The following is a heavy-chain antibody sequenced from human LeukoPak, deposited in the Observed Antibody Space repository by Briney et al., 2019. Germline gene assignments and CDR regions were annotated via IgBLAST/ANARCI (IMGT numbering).Heavy chain of an antibody. V-gene: IGHV1-46*01. CDR3: ARDVLDSTDPRDKPPLGLFDY. Sequence: ASVKVSCKASGYTFTGYYMHWVRQAPGQGLEWMGIINPSGGSTSYAQKFQGRVTMTRDMSTSTVYMELSSLRSEDTAVYYCARDVLDSTDPRDKPPLGLFDYWGQGTLVTVSS. D-gene: IGHD3-22*01. CDR2: INPSGGST. CDR1: GYTFTGYY. J-gene: IGHJ4*02.